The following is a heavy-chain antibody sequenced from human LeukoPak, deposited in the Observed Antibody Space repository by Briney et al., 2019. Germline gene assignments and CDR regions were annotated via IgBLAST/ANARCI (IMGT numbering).Heavy chain of an antibody. Sequence: KSGGSLRLSCAASGFTFSSYSMNWVRQAPGKGLEWVSSISSSSSYIYYADSVKGRFTISRDNAKNSLYLQMNSLRAEDTAVYYCARDGGYSSSWSWDKIDAFDIWGQGTMVTVSS. CDR3: ARDGGYSSSWSWDKIDAFDI. V-gene: IGHV3-21*01. D-gene: IGHD6-13*01. CDR1: GFTFSSYS. J-gene: IGHJ3*02. CDR2: ISSSSSYI.